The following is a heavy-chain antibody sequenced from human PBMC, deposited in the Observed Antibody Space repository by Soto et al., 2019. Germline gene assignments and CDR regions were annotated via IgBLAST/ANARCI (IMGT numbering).Heavy chain of an antibody. V-gene: IGHV3-48*02. CDR2: ISSSSSTI. J-gene: IGHJ3*02. CDR1: GFTFSTYS. D-gene: IGHD1-26*01. Sequence: GGSLRLSCAASGFTFSTYSMNWVRQAPGKGLEWLSYISSSSSTIYYAGSVKGRFTISRDNVKNSLYVQMNSLRDEDTAVYYCARDRVVGATGLDAFDIWGQGTLVTVS. CDR3: ARDRVVGATGLDAFDI.